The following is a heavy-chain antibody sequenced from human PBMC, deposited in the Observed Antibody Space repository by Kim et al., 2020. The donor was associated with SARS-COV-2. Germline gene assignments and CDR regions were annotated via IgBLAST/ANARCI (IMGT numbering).Heavy chain of an antibody. CDR2: IDPSDSYT. Sequence: KVSCKGSGYSFTSYWITWVRQMPGKGLEWMGGIDPSDSYTNYRPPFQGHVTLPADKYISTAYLQWSSLEASDTAMYYCAGHGGTYFYYSSRYPLLDYWGQGTLVTVSS. V-gene: IGHV5-10-1*01. J-gene: IGHJ4*02. D-gene: IGHD3-22*01. CDR3: AGHGGTYFYYSSRYPLLDY. CDR1: GYSFTSYW.